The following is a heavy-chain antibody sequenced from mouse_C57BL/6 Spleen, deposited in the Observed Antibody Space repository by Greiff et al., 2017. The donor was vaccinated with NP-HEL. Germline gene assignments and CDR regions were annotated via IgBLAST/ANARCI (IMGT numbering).Heavy chain of an antibody. D-gene: IGHD2-2*01. V-gene: IGHV1-39*01. CDR3: AREVWLRPGDYFDY. J-gene: IGHJ2*01. CDR2: INPNYGPT. CDR1: GYSFTDYN. Sequence: HVKQSGPELVKPGASVKISCKASGYSFTDYNMNWVNQSNGTSLEWLGVINPNYGPTSHNQKFKGKATLTADQSSSTAYMQLNSLTSEDSAVYYCAREVWLRPGDYFDYWGQGTTLTVSS.